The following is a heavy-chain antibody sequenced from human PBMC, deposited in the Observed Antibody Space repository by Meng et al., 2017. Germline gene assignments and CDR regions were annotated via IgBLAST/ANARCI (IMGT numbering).Heavy chain of an antibody. Sequence: VQLVECGGGLVRPEWSLRRSCAASGFTFSSYSMNWVRQAPGKGLEWVSSISSSSSYIYYADSVKGRFTISRDNAKNSLYLQMNSLRAEDTAVYYCASALGRPYWGQGTLVTVSS. CDR2: ISSSSSYI. CDR3: ASALGRPY. D-gene: IGHD3-16*01. J-gene: IGHJ4*02. CDR1: GFTFSSYS. V-gene: IGHV3-21*01.